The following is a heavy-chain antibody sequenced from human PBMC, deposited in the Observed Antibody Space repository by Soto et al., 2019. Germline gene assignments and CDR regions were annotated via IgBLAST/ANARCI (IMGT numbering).Heavy chain of an antibody. Sequence: QVQLQQWGAGLLKPSETLSLTCAVYGGSFRDSYWTWIRQPPGKGLECIGEINHGGTTNYNPSLNCRVIVSVDTSKSQLSVNLESVTAADTAMYYCARTRQKRVLWGTGTWWLDPWGQGTLVIVSS. CDR2: INHGGTT. CDR3: ARTRQKRVLWGTGTWWLDP. V-gene: IGHV4-34*01. CDR1: GGSFRDSY. D-gene: IGHD6-13*01. J-gene: IGHJ5*02.